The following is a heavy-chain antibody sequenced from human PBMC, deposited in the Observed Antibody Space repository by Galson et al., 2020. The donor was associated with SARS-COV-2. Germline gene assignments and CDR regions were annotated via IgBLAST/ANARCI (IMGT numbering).Heavy chain of an antibody. CDR2: INWNGADT. V-gene: IGHV3-20*04. D-gene: IGHD5-12*01. Sequence: GGSLRLSCATSGFSFDDYAMNWVRQVPGKGLEWVSGINWNGADTGYVDSVKGRFTISRDNAKNSLYLQMNSLRVEDTAVYYCARRYSPYEALDYWGQGILVTVSS. CDR1: GFSFDDYA. CDR3: ARRYSPYEALDY. J-gene: IGHJ4*02.